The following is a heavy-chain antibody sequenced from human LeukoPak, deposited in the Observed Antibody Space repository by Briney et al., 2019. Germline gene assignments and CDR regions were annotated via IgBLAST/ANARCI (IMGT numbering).Heavy chain of an antibody. Sequence: GGSLRLSCAASGLTFSDFWMHWVRQPPGKGLVWVSRINSDGSSTSYADSVKGRFTIPRDNAKNTLYLQMNSLRAEDTAVYYCARVQYYDSSGYYSDYWGQGTLVTVSS. CDR3: ARVQYYDSSGYYSDY. CDR2: INSDGSST. CDR1: GLTFSDFW. D-gene: IGHD3-22*01. V-gene: IGHV3-74*01. J-gene: IGHJ4*02.